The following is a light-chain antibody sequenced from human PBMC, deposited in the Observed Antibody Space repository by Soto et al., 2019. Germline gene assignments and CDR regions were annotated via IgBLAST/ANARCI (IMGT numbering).Light chain of an antibody. V-gene: IGLV1-44*01. CDR2: SNN. CDR3: ATWDDSLNGVV. Sequence: QSVLTQPPSASGTPGQRVTISCSGSSFNVGGNTVNWYQQVTGTAPKFLINSNNQRPSGVPDRFSGSKSGISASLAISGLQSEDEADYYCATWDDSLNGVVFGGGTKLTVL. CDR1: SFNVGGNT. J-gene: IGLJ2*01.